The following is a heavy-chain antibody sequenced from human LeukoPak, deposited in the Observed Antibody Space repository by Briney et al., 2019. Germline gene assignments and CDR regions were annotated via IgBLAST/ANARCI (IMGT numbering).Heavy chain of an antibody. Sequence: PGGSLRLSCAASGFTFSSYSMNWVRQAPGKGLEWVSSISSSSSYIYYADSVKGRFTISRDNAKNSLYLQMNSLRAEDTAVYYCARDPAKAGKRGDYWGQGTLVSVSS. CDR1: GFTFSSYS. D-gene: IGHD6-19*01. V-gene: IGHV3-21*01. CDR2: ISSSSSYI. CDR3: ARDPAKAGKRGDY. J-gene: IGHJ4*02.